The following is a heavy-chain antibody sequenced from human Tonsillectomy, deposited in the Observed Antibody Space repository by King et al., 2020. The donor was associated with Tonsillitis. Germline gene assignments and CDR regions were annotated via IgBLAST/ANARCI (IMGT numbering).Heavy chain of an antibody. J-gene: IGHJ6*02. CDR3: AKDPCEGCGHLEWLLGDGMDV. CDR2: ISYDGSNK. D-gene: IGHD3-3*01. Sequence: VQLVESGGGVVQPGRSLRLSCAASGFTFSSYGMHWVRQAPGKGLEWVAVISYDGSNKYYADSVKGRFTISRDNSKNTLYLQMNSLRAEDTAVYYCAKDPCEGCGHLEWLLGDGMDVWGQGTTVTVSS. CDR1: GFTFSSYG. V-gene: IGHV3-30*18.